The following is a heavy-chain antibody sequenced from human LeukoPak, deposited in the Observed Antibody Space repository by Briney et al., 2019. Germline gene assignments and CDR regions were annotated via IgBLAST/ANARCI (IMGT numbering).Heavy chain of an antibody. J-gene: IGHJ4*02. V-gene: IGHV1-69*15. D-gene: IGHD3-22*01. Sequence: ASVKVSCKASGGTFSSYAISWVRQAPGQGLEWMGRIIPIFGTANYAQKFQGRVTITADESTSTAYMELSSLRSEDTAVYYCARDPPYYYDSSGLGGYFDYWGQGTLVTVSS. CDR3: ARDPPYYYDSSGLGGYFDY. CDR1: GGTFSSYA. CDR2: IIPIFGTA.